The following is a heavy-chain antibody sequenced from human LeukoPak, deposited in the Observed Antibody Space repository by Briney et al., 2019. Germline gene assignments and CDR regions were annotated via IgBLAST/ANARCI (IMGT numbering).Heavy chain of an antibody. J-gene: IGHJ4*02. Sequence: GGSLRLSCAASGSALPSYAMSWVRQAPGKGLEWVSAIIGGGGSTYYAVSVKGRFTISRDNSKDALYLQMNSLRAEDTAVYYCAKRSGSSWYGDFDFWGQGTLVSVSS. CDR1: GSALPSYA. D-gene: IGHD6-13*01. CDR2: IIGGGGST. V-gene: IGHV3-23*01. CDR3: AKRSGSSWYGDFDF.